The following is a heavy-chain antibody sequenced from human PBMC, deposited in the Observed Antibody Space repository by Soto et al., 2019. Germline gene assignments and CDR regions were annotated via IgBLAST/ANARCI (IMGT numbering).Heavy chain of an antibody. CDR1: GFTFSSYW. CDR3: ATAWGGGMDV. V-gene: IGHV3-7*01. Sequence: GGSLRLSCAAYGFTFSSYWMSWVRQAPGKGLEWVANIKQDGSEKYYVDSVKGRFTISRDNAKNSLYLQMNSLRAEDTAVYYCATAWGGGMDVWGQGTTVTVSS. CDR2: IKQDGSEK. J-gene: IGHJ6*02. D-gene: IGHD3-10*01.